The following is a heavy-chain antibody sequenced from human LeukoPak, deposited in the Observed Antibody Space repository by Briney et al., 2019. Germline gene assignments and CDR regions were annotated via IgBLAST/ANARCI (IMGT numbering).Heavy chain of an antibody. Sequence: PGGSLRLSCAASGFTFSSYWMHWVRQAPGKGLVWVSRIDTDGSFTSYVDSVRGRFTISRDNAKNTLYLQMSSLRAEDTAVYYCIRGTVGAPGNDYWGQGTLVTVSS. D-gene: IGHD1-26*01. CDR1: GFTFSSYW. CDR3: IRGTVGAPGNDY. CDR2: IDTDGSFT. V-gene: IGHV3-74*01. J-gene: IGHJ4*02.